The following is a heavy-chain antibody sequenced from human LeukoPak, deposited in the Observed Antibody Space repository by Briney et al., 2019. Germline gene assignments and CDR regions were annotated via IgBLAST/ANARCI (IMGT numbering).Heavy chain of an antibody. CDR1: GYSFTSYW. Sequence: GESLKISCKGSGYSFTSYWIGWVRQMPGKGLEWMGIIYPGDSDTRYSPSFQGQVTISVDKSISTAYLQWSSLKASDTAMYYCARHKSGDYYDSSGYDAFDIWGKGTMVTVSS. D-gene: IGHD3-22*01. CDR2: IYPGDSDT. CDR3: ARHKSGDYYDSSGYDAFDI. J-gene: IGHJ3*02. V-gene: IGHV5-51*01.